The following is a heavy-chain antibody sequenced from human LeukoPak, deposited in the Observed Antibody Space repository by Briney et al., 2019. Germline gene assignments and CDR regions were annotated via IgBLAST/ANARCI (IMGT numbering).Heavy chain of an antibody. CDR3: ARDALSGSYDIAFDI. D-gene: IGHD1-26*01. Sequence: SGGSLRLSCAASGFTFSSYAMSWVRQAPGKGLEWLALIRHDGSNDYYADSVKGRFTTSRDNAKNSLYLQMNSLRAEDTAVYYCARDALSGSYDIAFDIWGQGTMVTVSS. J-gene: IGHJ3*02. CDR1: GFTFSSYA. CDR2: IRHDGSND. V-gene: IGHV3-33*08.